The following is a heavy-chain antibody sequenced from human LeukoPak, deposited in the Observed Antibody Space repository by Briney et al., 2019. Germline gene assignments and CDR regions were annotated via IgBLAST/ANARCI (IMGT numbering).Heavy chain of an antibody. CDR2: ISSDGSYK. J-gene: IGHJ4*02. D-gene: IGHD6-19*01. Sequence: SGGSLRLSCAASGFTFSSSAMPWIRQAPGKGLEWVAIISSDGSYKSYADSVKGRFTMSRDNSKKALYLQMNSLRAEDTAVYYCARKFDSSGWLVDYWGQGTLVTVSP. V-gene: IGHV3-30-3*01. CDR1: GFTFSSSA. CDR3: ARKFDSSGWLVDY.